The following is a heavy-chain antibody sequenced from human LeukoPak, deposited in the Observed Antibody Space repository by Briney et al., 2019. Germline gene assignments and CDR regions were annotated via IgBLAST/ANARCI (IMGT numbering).Heavy chain of an antibody. CDR3: AREHIVVVPAATLYYGMDV. Sequence: GGSLRLSCAASGFTVSSNYMSWVRQAPGKGLEWVSVIYSGGSTYYADSVKGRFTISRDNSKNTLYLQMNSLRAEDTAAYYCAREHIVVVPAATLYYGMDVWGQGTTVTVSS. D-gene: IGHD2-2*01. V-gene: IGHV3-66*01. CDR1: GFTVSSNY. CDR2: IYSGGST. J-gene: IGHJ6*02.